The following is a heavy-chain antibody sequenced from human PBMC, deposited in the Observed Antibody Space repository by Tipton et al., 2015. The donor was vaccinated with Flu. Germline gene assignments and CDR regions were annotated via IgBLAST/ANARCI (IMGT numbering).Heavy chain of an antibody. V-gene: IGHV4-38-2*02. D-gene: IGHD3-10*01. CDR3: ATYYYGSGTQSAFDY. CDR1: GDSINNNY. Sequence: TLSLTCTVPGDSINNNYWSWVRQPAGKGLEWIGSIFHGGSTYYNPSLKSRVTISVDTSKNQFSLKLSSVTAADTAVYYCATYYYGSGTQSAFDYWGQGTLVTVSS. CDR2: IFHGGST. J-gene: IGHJ4*02.